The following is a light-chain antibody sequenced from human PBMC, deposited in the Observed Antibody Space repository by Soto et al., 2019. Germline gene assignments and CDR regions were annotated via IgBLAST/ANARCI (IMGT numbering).Light chain of an antibody. CDR1: SSNIGIYT. Sequence: QSVLTQPPSASGTPGQRVTISCSGSSSNIGIYTVNWYQHLPGTAPKLLIYSNNLRPSGVPDRFSGSKSGTSASLAISGLQSEDEADYYCATWDDSLNGVFGGGTKVTVL. CDR3: ATWDDSLNGV. J-gene: IGLJ2*01. CDR2: SNN. V-gene: IGLV1-44*01.